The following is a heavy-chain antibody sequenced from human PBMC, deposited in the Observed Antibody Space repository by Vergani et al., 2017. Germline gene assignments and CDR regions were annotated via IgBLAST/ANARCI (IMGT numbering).Heavy chain of an antibody. D-gene: IGHD2-2*01. J-gene: IGHJ6*03. CDR3: ARGGYQLLSYYYYYMDV. CDR2: IYYSGST. V-gene: IGHV4-59*01. CDR1: GGSISSYY. Sequence: QVQLQESGPGLVKPSETLSLTCTVSGGSISSYYWSWIRQPPGKGLEWIGYIYYSGSTNYNPSLKSRVTIAVDTSKNQFSLTLSSVTAADTAVYYCARGGYQLLSYYYYYMDVWGKGTTVTVSS.